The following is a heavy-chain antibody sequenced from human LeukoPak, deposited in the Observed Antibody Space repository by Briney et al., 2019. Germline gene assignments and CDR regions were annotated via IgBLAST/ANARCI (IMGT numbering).Heavy chain of an antibody. D-gene: IGHD2-2*01. V-gene: IGHV4-59*01. Sequence: SETLSLTCTVSGGSISSYYWSWIRQPPGKGLEWIGCIYYSGSTNYNPSLKSRVTISVDTSKNQFSLKLSSVTAADTAVYYCARLVVVPAALSWFDPWGQGTLVTVSS. CDR2: IYYSGST. J-gene: IGHJ5*02. CDR3: ARLVVVPAALSWFDP. CDR1: GGSISSYY.